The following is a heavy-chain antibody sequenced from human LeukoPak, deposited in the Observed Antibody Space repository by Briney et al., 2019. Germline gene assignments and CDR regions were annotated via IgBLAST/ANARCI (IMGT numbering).Heavy chain of an antibody. Sequence: ASVKVSCKVSGYTLTELSMHWVRQAPGKGLEWMGGFDPEDGETIYAQKLQGRVTMTTDTSTSTAYMELRSLRSDDTAVYYCARDLYYYDSSGYLDYWGQGTLVTVSS. V-gene: IGHV1-24*01. J-gene: IGHJ4*02. CDR3: ARDLYYYDSSGYLDY. CDR1: GYTLTELS. D-gene: IGHD3-22*01. CDR2: FDPEDGET.